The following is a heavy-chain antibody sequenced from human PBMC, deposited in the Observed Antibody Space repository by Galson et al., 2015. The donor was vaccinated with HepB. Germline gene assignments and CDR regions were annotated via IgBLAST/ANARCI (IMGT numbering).Heavy chain of an antibody. J-gene: IGHJ6*04. CDR2: IWYDGSNK. CDR1: GFTFSSYG. D-gene: IGHD2-2*03. Sequence: SLRLSCAASGFTFSSYGMHWVRQAPGKGLEWVAVIWYDGSNKYYADSVKGRFTISRDNSKNTLYLQMNSLRAEDTAVYYCARYRFMDEMDVWGKGTTVTVSS. CDR3: ARYRFMDEMDV. V-gene: IGHV3-33*01.